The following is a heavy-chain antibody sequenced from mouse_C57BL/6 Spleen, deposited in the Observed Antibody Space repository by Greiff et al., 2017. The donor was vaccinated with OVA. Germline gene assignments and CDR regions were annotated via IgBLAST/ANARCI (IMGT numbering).Heavy chain of an antibody. Sequence: QVQLKQPGTELVKPGASVKLSCKASGYTFTSYWMHWVKQRPGQGLEWIGNINPSNGGTNYNEKFKSKATLTVDKSSSTAYMQLSSLTSEDSAVYYCARSTIVTTHYFDYWGQGTTLTVSS. CDR3: ARSTIVTTHYFDY. J-gene: IGHJ2*01. CDR1: GYTFTSYW. V-gene: IGHV1-53*01. D-gene: IGHD2-5*01. CDR2: INPSNGGT.